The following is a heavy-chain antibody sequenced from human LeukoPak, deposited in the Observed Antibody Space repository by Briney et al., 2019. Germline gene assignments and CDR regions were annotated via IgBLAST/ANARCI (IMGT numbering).Heavy chain of an antibody. Sequence: KGLEWVSVIYSGGSTYYADSVKGRFTISRDNSKNMLYLQMSSLRAEDTAVYYCARGSAYSHWGQGTLVTVSS. CDR2: IYSGGST. J-gene: IGHJ4*02. V-gene: IGHV3-66*02. D-gene: IGHD3-22*01. CDR3: ARGSAYSH.